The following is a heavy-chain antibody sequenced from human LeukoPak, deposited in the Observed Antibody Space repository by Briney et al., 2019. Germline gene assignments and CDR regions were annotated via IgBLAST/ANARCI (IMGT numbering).Heavy chain of an antibody. D-gene: IGHD3-10*01. CDR2: FRGRGDST. Sequence: GGSLRLSCAASGYTFSNHAMNWVRQAPGKGLEWVSSFRGRGDSTYYADSVKGRFTISRDKYKNTLDLQMNNLRAEDTDVYYCAKGGRYYGSGSYLHRFDYWGQGTLVTVSS. CDR3: AKGGRYYGSGSYLHRFDY. J-gene: IGHJ4*02. CDR1: GYTFSNHA. V-gene: IGHV3-23*01.